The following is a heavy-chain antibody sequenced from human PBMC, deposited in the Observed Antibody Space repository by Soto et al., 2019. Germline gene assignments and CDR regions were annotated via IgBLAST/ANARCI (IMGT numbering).Heavy chain of an antibody. V-gene: IGHV4-30-2*01. CDR2: IYQSGST. CDR3: ARVLPRWYFDL. CDR1: GGSFSSANYS. J-gene: IGHJ2*01. Sequence: QLQLQESGSGLVKPSQTLSLTCAVSGGSFSSANYSWTWIRQPPGKGLEWLGYIYQSGSTYYNPSLKSRVTMSVDRSRNQLSLNLSSVTAADTAVYYCARVLPRWYFDLWGRGTLVTVSS.